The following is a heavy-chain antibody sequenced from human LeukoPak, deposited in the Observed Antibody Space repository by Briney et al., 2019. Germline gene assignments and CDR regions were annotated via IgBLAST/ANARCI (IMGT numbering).Heavy chain of an antibody. CDR2: IRYDGSNK. D-gene: IGHD4-17*01. V-gene: IGHV3-30*02. CDR1: GFTVSSNY. J-gene: IGHJ3*02. Sequence: GGSLRLSCAASGFTVSSNYMSWVRQAPGKGLEWVAFIRYDGSNKYYADSVKGRFTISRDNSKNTLYLQMNSLRAEDTAVYYCAKDHLPLSTTTVLAFDIWGQGTMVTVSS. CDR3: AKDHLPLSTTTVLAFDI.